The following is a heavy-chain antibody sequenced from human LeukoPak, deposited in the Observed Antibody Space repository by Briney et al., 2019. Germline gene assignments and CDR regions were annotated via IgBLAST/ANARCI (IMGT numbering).Heavy chain of an antibody. J-gene: IGHJ3*02. D-gene: IGHD4-17*01. CDR2: IGITSEYI. V-gene: IGHV3-23*01. CDR1: GFTITAYA. CDR3: AKDPNGDYVGAFDT. Sequence: GGSLRLSCAASGFTITAYAMSWVRQSPGTGLEWVSGIGITSEYIHYADSVKGRFTISRDNSKNKVYLEMSSLRAEDAAVYYCAKDPNGDYVGAFDTWGQGTMVIVFS.